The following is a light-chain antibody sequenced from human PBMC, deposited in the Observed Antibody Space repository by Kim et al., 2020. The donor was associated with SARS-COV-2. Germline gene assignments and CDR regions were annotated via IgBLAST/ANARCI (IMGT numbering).Light chain of an antibody. CDR2: SDN. J-gene: IGLJ3*02. CDR1: SSNIGTSI. Sequence: GQRFTIACYGSSSNIGTSIVNWDQQLPGTAPSLLIYSDNQRPSGVPDRFSGSKSGTSASLAINGLQSEDEADYYCAAWDDSLKGWVFGGGTQLTVL. V-gene: IGLV1-44*01. CDR3: AAWDDSLKGWV.